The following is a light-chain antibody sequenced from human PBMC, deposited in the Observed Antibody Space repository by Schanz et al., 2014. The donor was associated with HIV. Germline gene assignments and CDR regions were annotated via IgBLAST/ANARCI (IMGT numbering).Light chain of an antibody. V-gene: IGKV1-9*01. CDR2: AAS. J-gene: IGKJ2*01. Sequence: IQLTQSPSSLSASVGDRVTITCRASQGINTYLAWYQQKPGKAPKLLIYAASTLQSGVPSRFSGSGSGTDFTLTINGLQPDDFATYYCQQLNSFPYTFGQGTMLEI. CDR3: QQLNSFPYT. CDR1: QGINTY.